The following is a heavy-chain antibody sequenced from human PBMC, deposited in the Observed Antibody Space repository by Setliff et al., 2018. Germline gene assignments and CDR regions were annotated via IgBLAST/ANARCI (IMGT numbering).Heavy chain of an antibody. V-gene: IGHV4-59*01. CDR2: IYYSGST. CDR3: ARQVYGIFDY. J-gene: IGHJ4*02. CDR1: GGSISSYY. Sequence: SETLSLTCTVSGGSISSYYWSWIRQPPGKGLEWIGYIYYSGSTNYNPSLKSRVTISVDTSKDQFSLKLSSVTAADTAVYYCARQVYGIFDYWGQGTLVTSPQ. D-gene: IGHD4-17*01.